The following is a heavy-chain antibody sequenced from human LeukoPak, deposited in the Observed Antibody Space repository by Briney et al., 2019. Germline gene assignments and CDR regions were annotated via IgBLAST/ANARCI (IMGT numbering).Heavy chain of an antibody. CDR1: GYIFTGYY. V-gene: IGHV1-2*02. CDR3: AGVRCEQLLRAVDAFDI. D-gene: IGHD2-2*01. Sequence: ASVKVSCKASGYIFTGYYMHGVGQAPGQGLEWMGWINPNSGGTNYAQKFQGRVTMTRDTSISTVYMELSRLRADDTGVYYCAGVRCEQLLRAVDAFDIWGQGTMVTVSS. J-gene: IGHJ3*02. CDR2: INPNSGGT.